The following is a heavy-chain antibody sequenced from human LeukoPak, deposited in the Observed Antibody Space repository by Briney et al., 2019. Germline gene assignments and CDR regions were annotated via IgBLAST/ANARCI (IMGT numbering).Heavy chain of an antibody. D-gene: IGHD3-3*01. CDR2: IYYSGST. CDR3: ARDGNYDFWSGNTHNWFDP. CDR1: GGSISSYY. V-gene: IGHV4-59*12. J-gene: IGHJ5*02. Sequence: SETLSLTCTVSGGSISSYYWSWIRQPPGKGLEWIGYIYYSGSTNYNPSLKSRVTMSVDTSKNQFSLKLSSVTAADTAVYYCARDGNYDFWSGNTHNWFDPWGQGTLVTVSS.